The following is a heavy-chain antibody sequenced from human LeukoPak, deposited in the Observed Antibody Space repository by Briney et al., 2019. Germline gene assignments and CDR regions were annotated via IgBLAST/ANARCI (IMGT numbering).Heavy chain of an antibody. J-gene: IGHJ5*02. CDR1: GGSIRSSYYY. Sequence: SETLSLTCTVSGGSIRSSYYYWGWIRQPPGKGLEWIGEINHSGSTNYNPSLKSRVTISVDTSKNQFSLKLSSVTAADTAVYYCARGWDGTTQQYGYNWFDPWGQGTLVTVSS. D-gene: IGHD1-7*01. CDR3: ARGWDGTTQQYGYNWFDP. V-gene: IGHV4-39*07. CDR2: INHSGST.